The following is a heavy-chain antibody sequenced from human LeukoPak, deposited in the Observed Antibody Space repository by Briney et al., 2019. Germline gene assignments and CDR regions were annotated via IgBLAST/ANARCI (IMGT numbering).Heavy chain of an antibody. CDR2: INSGSSTI. Sequence: PGGSLRLSCGASEFSLRSYSMDWVRQAPGKGLEWVSHINSGSSTIYSADSVKGRFTISRDNAGNSLYLHMNSLRAEDTAVYYCARVLLERPGIDSFDMWGQGTMVTVSS. CDR1: EFSLRSYS. V-gene: IGHV3-48*01. J-gene: IGHJ3*02. D-gene: IGHD1-1*01. CDR3: ARVLLERPGIDSFDM.